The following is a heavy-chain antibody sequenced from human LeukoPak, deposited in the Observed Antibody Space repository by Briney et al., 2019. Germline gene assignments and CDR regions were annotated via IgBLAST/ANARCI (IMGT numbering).Heavy chain of an antibody. CDR2: IYYSGST. V-gene: IGHV4-61*01. D-gene: IGHD2-21*01. CDR1: GGSVSSGSYY. CDR3: ARDRDKGSYYYYGMDV. Sequence: SETLSLACTVSGGSVSSGSYYWSWIRQPPGKGLEWIGYIYYSGSTNYNPSLKSRVTISVDTSKNQFSLKLSSVTAADTAVYYCARDRDKGSYYYYGMDVWGQGTTVTVSS. J-gene: IGHJ6*02.